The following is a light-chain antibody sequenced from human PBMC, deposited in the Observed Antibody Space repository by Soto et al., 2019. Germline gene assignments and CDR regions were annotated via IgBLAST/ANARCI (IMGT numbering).Light chain of an antibody. J-gene: IGLJ2*01. CDR3: CSYAGSYTLGV. CDR2: DVS. CDR1: SSDVGGYNY. V-gene: IGLV2-11*01. Sequence: QSALTQPRSVSGSPGQSVTISCTGTSSDVGGYNYVSWYQQHPGKAPKLMIYDVSQRPSGVPDRFSGAKSGNTASLTISGLPAEYEADYYCCSYAGSYTLGVFGGGTKLTVL.